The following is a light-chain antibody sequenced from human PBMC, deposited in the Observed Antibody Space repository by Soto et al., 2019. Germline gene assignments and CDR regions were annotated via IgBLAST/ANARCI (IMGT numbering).Light chain of an antibody. CDR2: DVS. CDR3: SSYTSSSTLA. CDR1: SSDVGGYNY. J-gene: IGLJ2*01. Sequence: QSVLTQPASVSGSPGQSITISYTGTSSDVGGYNYVSWYQQHPGKAPKLMIYDVSERPSGVSNRFSGSKSGNTASLTISGLQAEDESDYYCSSYTSSSTLAFGGGTKLTVL. V-gene: IGLV2-14*01.